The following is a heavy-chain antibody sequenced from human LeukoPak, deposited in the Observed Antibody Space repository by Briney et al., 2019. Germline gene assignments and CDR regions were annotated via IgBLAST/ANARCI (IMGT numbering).Heavy chain of an antibody. CDR3: GRDRYGDEDAEYFQH. J-gene: IGHJ1*01. V-gene: IGHV3-30*04. CDR2: ISYDGSNK. D-gene: IGHD4-17*01. Sequence: GGSLRLSCAASGFTFSSYAMHWVRQAPGKGLEWVAVISYDGSNKYYADSVKGRFTISRDNSKNTLYLQMNSLRAEDTAVYYCGRDRYGDEDAEYFQHWGQGTLVTVSS. CDR1: GFTFSSYA.